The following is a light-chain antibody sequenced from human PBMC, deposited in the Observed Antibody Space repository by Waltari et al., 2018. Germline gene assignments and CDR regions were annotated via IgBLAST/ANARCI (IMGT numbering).Light chain of an antibody. CDR1: SSDVGGYNY. J-gene: IGLJ2*01. V-gene: IGLV2-14*01. CDR3: SSYRSGSILV. CDR2: EVS. Sequence: QSALTQPASVSGSPGQSITISCTGTSSDVGGYNYVSWYQQHPCKVPKVMIYEVSNRPSGVSHRFSGSKSGNTASLTISGLQAEDEADYYCSSYRSGSILVFGGGTKVTVL.